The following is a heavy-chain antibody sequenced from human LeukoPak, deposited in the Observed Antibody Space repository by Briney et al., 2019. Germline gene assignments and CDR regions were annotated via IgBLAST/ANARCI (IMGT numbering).Heavy chain of an antibody. V-gene: IGHV4-59*08. D-gene: IGHD3-10*01. CDR2: IYYSGTT. J-gene: IGHJ3*02. Sequence: SETLSLTCSVSGGSISGYYWSWIRQPPGKGLEWIATIYYSGTTYSKPSLKSRVTTSVDTSKNQFSLKLNSVTAADTAVYYCARVNVVRGIIIHAFDIWGQGTMVTVSS. CDR1: GGSISGYY. CDR3: ARVNVVRGIIIHAFDI.